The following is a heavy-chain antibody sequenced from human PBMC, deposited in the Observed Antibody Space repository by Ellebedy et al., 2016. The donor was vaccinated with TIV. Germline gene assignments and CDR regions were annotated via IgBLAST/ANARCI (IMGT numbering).Heavy chain of an antibody. CDR3: ARALMVAATTYYFDY. Sequence: PGGSLRLSCAASGFTFGDYAMHWVRQAPGKGLEWVSAISGSGGSTYYAGSVKGRFTISRECSKNTLYLQMNSLRAEDTAVYYCARALMVAATTYYFDYWGQGTLVTVSS. J-gene: IGHJ4*02. V-gene: IGHV3-23*01. CDR1: GFTFGDYA. CDR2: ISGSGGST. D-gene: IGHD2-15*01.